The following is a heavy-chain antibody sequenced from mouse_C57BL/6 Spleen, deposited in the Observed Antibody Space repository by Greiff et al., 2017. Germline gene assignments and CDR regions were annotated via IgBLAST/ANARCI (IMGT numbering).Heavy chain of an antibody. J-gene: IGHJ3*01. Sequence: QVQLQQSGAELVRPGASVTLSCKASGYTFTDYEMHWVKQTPVHGLEWIGAIDPETGGTAYNQKFKGKAILTADKSSSTAYMELRSLTSGDSAVYYCTRGGYGGGWFAYWGQGTLVTVSA. CDR1: GYTFTDYE. D-gene: IGHD2-2*01. CDR2: IDPETGGT. CDR3: TRGGYGGGWFAY. V-gene: IGHV1-15*01.